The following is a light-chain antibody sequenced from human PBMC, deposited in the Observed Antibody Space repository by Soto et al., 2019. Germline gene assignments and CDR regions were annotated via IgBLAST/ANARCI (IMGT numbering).Light chain of an antibody. CDR2: DSS. J-gene: IGKJ4*01. V-gene: IGKV3-11*01. CDR3: QHRSHWAPT. CDR1: QSVSSY. Sequence: EIVLTQSPATLSLSPGERATLSCRASQSVSSYLAWYQQKPGQAPRLLIYDSSNRSTGIPARFRGSGSGTHVTRTLSRLLPDDLAAYYSQHRSHWAPTFRGGTNVQIK.